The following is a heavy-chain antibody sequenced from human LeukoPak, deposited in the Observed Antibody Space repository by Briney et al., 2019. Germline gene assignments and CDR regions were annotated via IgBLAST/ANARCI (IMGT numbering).Heavy chain of an antibody. Sequence: SGGSLRLSCAASGFTFSRYWMSWVRQPPRKGRAWVANKKQDGIEKYYVDSVKGRFTISRDNAKNSLYLKMNSLSAEDTAVYYCAGEGDIAVAGTYYFDYWGQGTLVTVSS. CDR2: KKQDGIEK. D-gene: IGHD6-19*01. V-gene: IGHV3-7*01. CDR3: AGEGDIAVAGTYYFDY. J-gene: IGHJ4*02. CDR1: GFTFSRYW.